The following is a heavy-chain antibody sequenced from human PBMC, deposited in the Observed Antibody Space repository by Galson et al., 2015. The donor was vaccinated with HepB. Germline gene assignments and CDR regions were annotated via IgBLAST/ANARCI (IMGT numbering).Heavy chain of an antibody. CDR1: GFTFSSYG. Sequence: SLRLSCATSGFTFSSYGMHWVRQAPGKGLEWVAIIWYDSTNKFYGDSVKGRFSISRDNSKNTVYLQMNSLRAEDTAVYFCARDLGAVKPTAVRYHYYAMDVWGQGTTVTVSS. J-gene: IGHJ6*02. D-gene: IGHD2-2*02. CDR2: IWYDSTNK. V-gene: IGHV3-33*08. CDR3: ARDLGAVKPTAVRYHYYAMDV.